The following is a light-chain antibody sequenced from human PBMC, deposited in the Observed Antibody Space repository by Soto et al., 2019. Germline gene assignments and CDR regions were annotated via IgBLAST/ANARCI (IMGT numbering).Light chain of an antibody. V-gene: IGKV1-39*01. CDR2: AAS. Sequence: QEEEKAPKLLIYAASSLQSGVPSRFSGSGSETEFTLGISSLQPEDFATYFCQQIYSAPLTFGGGTKVDIK. J-gene: IGKJ4*01. CDR3: QQIYSAPLT.